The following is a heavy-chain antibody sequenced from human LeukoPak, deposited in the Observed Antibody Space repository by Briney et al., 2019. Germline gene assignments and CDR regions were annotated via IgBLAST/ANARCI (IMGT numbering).Heavy chain of an antibody. CDR2: IYYSGST. CDR3: ARGRRQQLVRAGVYYFDY. V-gene: IGHV4-39*01. CDR1: GGSISSSSYY. J-gene: IGHJ4*02. D-gene: IGHD6-13*01. Sequence: PSETLSLTCTVSGGSISSSSYYWGWIRQPPGKGLEWIGSIYYSGSTYYNPSLKSRVTISVDTSKNQFSLKLSSVTAADTAVYYCARGRRQQLVRAGVYYFDYWGQGTLVTVSS.